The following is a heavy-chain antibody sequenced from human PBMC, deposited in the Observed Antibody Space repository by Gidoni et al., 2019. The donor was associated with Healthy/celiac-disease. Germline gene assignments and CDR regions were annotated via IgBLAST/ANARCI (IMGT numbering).Heavy chain of an antibody. CDR2: SGTAGDT. CDR1: GFTFSRYD. J-gene: IGHJ3*02. D-gene: IGHD2-15*01. CDR3: ARGGGYCSGGSCGLAFDI. V-gene: IGHV3-13*01. Sequence: EVQLVESVGGLVQPGGSLRLSCAASGFTFSRYDMHWFRQATGKGLEWVSASGTAGDTYYPGSVKGRFTIARENAKNSLYLQMNSLRAGDTAVYYCARGGGYCSGGSCGLAFDIWGQGTMVTVSS.